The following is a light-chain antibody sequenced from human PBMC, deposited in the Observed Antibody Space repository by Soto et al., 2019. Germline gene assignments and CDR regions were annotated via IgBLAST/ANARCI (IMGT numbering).Light chain of an antibody. Sequence: EIVLTQAPATLSFSPGERATLSARAMQRGKNYLACSQQKPGQAPSLLIYDASNWATGIPARFSGSGSGTDFTLPISSLEPEDLAVYYCHQRLHWSRITFGPGTRLQIK. V-gene: IGKV3-11*01. J-gene: IGKJ5*01. CDR2: DAS. CDR1: QRGKNY. CDR3: HQRLHWSRIT.